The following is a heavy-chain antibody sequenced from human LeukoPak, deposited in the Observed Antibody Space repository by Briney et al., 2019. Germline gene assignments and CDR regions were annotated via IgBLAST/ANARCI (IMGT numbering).Heavy chain of an antibody. CDR1: GGSISSYY. D-gene: IGHD5-18*01. Sequence: SETLSLTCTVSGGSISSYYWSWIRQPPGKGLEWIGYIYYSGSTNYNPSLKSRVTISVDTSKNQFSLKLSSVTAADTAVYYCARMLPGYSYGWGYFDYWGQGTLVTVSS. CDR2: IYYSGST. J-gene: IGHJ4*02. CDR3: ARMLPGYSYGWGYFDY. V-gene: IGHV4-59*12.